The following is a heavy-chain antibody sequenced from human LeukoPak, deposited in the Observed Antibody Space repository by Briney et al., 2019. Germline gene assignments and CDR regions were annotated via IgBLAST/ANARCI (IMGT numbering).Heavy chain of an antibody. J-gene: IGHJ6*02. Sequence: ASVTVSYKASGYTFTHYYIHWVRQAPAQGREWMGWIRPNSGETENPQKFQGRVTMTRDTSISTAYMELNRLTSDETAVYYCATYSNSTLQYYVGLDVWGQGTTVTVSS. CDR2: IRPNSGET. CDR1: GYTFTHYY. CDR3: ATYSNSTLQYYVGLDV. V-gene: IGHV1-2*02. D-gene: IGHD6-6*01.